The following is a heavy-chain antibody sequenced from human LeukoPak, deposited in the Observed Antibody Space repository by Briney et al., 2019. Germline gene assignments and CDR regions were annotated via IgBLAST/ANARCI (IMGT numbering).Heavy chain of an antibody. CDR2: ISYDGSNK. CDR3: AKDGGSGYYYFDY. V-gene: IGHV3-30*04. CDR1: GFTFSSYA. J-gene: IGHJ4*02. Sequence: GGSLRLSCAASGFTFSSYAMHWVRQAPGKGLEWVAVISYDGSNKYYADSVKGRFTISRDNSKNTLYVQMNSLRAEDTAVYYCAKDGGSGYYYFDYWGQGTLVTVSS. D-gene: IGHD3-22*01.